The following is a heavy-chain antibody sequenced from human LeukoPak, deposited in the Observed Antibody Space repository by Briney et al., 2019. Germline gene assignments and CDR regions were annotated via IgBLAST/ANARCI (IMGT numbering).Heavy chain of an antibody. CDR3: ARGSRYDFWSGYYTSLDY. D-gene: IGHD3-3*01. V-gene: IGHV1-8*03. CDR1: GYTFTSYD. J-gene: IGHJ4*02. CDR2: MNPNSGNT. Sequence: ASVKVSCKASGYTFTSYDINWVRHATGQGLEWMGWMNPNSGNTGYAQKFQGRVTITRNTSISTAYMELSSLRSEDTAVYYCARGSRYDFWSGYYTSLDYWGQGTLVTVSS.